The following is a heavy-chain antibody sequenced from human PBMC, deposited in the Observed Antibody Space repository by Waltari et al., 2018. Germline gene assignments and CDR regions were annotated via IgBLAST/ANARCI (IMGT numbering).Heavy chain of an antibody. CDR3: ARQIAAAVGFGV. V-gene: IGHV4-39*07. J-gene: IGHJ4*02. CDR1: GGSISSSSYY. Sequence: QLQLQESGPGLVKPSETLSLTCPVSGGSISSSSYYWGWIRQPPGKGLEWIGSIYYSGSTYYNPSLKSRVTISVDTSKNQFSLKLSSVTAADTAVYYCARQIAAAVGFGVWGQGTLVTVSS. CDR2: IYYSGST. D-gene: IGHD6-13*01.